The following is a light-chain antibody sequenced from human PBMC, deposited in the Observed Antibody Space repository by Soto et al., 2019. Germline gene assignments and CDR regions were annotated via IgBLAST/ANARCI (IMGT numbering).Light chain of an antibody. Sequence: QSALTQPASVSWSPGHAIAISCTGTSSDVGNYNYVSWYQQYPGRVPKLLIYMVSNRPSGVSNRFSGSKSGNTASLTISGLQAEDDADYFCTSPTPGTLYVFGTGTKVTVL. CDR2: MVS. CDR1: SSDVGNYNY. CDR3: TSPTPGTLYV. V-gene: IGLV2-14*01. J-gene: IGLJ1*01.